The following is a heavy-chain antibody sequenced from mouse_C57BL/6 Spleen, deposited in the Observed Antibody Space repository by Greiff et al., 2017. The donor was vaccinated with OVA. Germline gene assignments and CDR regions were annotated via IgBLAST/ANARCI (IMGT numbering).Heavy chain of an antibody. J-gene: IGHJ1*03. Sequence: EVKLVESGGGLVQPGGSLKLSCAASGFSFSDYGMAWVRQAPRTGPEWVAFISNLAYSIYYADTVTGRFIISRENVKNTLYLEMSSLRSEDTAMYYCARRGIITTVVDWYFDVWGTGTTVTVSS. CDR3: ARRGIITTVVDWYFDV. CDR1: GFSFSDYG. D-gene: IGHD1-1*01. CDR2: ISNLAYSI. V-gene: IGHV5-15*01.